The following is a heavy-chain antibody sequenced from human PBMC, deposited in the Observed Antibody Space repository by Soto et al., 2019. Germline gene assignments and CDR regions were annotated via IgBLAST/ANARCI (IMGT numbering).Heavy chain of an antibody. CDR1: GFAFSSYV. V-gene: IGHV3-13*01. D-gene: IGHD1-26*01. CDR2: IGTGGDT. CDR3: ARDCVVGAYNWFDP. Sequence: PGGSLRLSCAASGFAFSSYVLHWVRRAPGKGPEWVSAIGTGGDTYYADSVMGRFTISRDNAKKSLYLQMNSLIAEDMAVYYCARDCVVGAYNWFDPWGQGTLVTVSS. J-gene: IGHJ5*02.